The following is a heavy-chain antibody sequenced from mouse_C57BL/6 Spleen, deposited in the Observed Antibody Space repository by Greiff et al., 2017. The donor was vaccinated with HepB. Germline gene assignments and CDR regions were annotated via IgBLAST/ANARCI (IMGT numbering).Heavy chain of an antibody. CDR1: GFTFSSYA. CDR3: ARETPAWFAY. V-gene: IGHV5-4*01. Sequence: EVQVVESGGGLVKPGGSLKLSCAASGFTFSSYAMSWVRQTPEKRLEWVATISDGGSYTYYPDNVKGRFTISRDNAKNNLYLQMSHLKSEDTAMYYCARETPAWFAYWGQGTLVTVSA. J-gene: IGHJ3*01. CDR2: ISDGGSYT.